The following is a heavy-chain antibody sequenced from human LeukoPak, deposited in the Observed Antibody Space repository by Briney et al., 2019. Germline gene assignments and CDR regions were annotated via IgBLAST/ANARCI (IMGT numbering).Heavy chain of an antibody. CDR1: GFTFSSYW. Sequence: GGSLRLSCAASGFTFSSYWMNWVRQAPGKGLEWVANIKQDGNEKYYVDSVKGRLTISRDNAKNSLYLQMDSLRVEDTAVYYCARPITVSGATDGFDIWGQGTMVTVSS. J-gene: IGHJ3*02. CDR2: IKQDGNEK. V-gene: IGHV3-7*01. D-gene: IGHD3-3*01. CDR3: ARPITVSGATDGFDI.